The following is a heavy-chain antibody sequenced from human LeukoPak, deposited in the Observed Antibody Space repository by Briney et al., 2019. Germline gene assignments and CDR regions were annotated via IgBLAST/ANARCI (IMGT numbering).Heavy chain of an antibody. CDR1: GFTFSNYN. V-gene: IGHV3-21*01. Sequence: PGGSLRLSCAASGFTFSNYNMNWVRQAPGKGLEWVSSISSSSSYIYYADSVKGRFTISRDNANNSLYLQMNSLRAEDTTVYYCARGDSGGMDYWGQGTLVTVSS. J-gene: IGHJ4*02. CDR2: ISSSSSYI. CDR3: ARGDSGGMDY. D-gene: IGHD3-16*01.